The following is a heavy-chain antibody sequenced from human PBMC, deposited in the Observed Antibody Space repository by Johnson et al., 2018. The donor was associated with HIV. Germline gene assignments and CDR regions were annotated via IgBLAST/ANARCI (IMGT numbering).Heavy chain of an antibody. Sequence: QVQLVESGGGLVKPGGSLRLSCAASGFTFSDYYMSWIRKAPGKGLEWVSYISSSGNTIYYADSVKGRFTISRDNAKNSLYLQMNSLRVEDTAVYYCARDESGYDDGFDAFDIWGQGTMVTVSS. D-gene: IGHD5-12*01. V-gene: IGHV3-11*04. CDR1: GFTFSDYY. J-gene: IGHJ3*02. CDR3: ARDESGYDDGFDAFDI. CDR2: ISSSGNTI.